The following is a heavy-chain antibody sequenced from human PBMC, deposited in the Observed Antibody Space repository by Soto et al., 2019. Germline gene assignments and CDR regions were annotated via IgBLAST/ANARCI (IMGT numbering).Heavy chain of an antibody. Sequence: QVQLVESGGGVVQPGRSLRLSCAASGFTFSSYAMHWVRQAPGKGLEWVAVISYDGSNKYYADSVKGRFTISRDNSKNTLYLQMNSLRAEDTAVYYCAREYLADAFAIWGQGTMVTVSS. V-gene: IGHV3-30-3*01. CDR2: ISYDGSNK. CDR3: AREYLADAFAI. J-gene: IGHJ3*02. CDR1: GFTFSSYA. D-gene: IGHD2-2*01.